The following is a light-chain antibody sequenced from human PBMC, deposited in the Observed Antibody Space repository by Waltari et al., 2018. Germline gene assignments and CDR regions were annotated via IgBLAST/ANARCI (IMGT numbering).Light chain of an antibody. Sequence: DIVLTQSPATLSLSPGERATLSCRASQSLSNYLAWYQQKPGKAPRLLIYDTSNRATGIPARFSGSGFGTDFTLTISSLEPEDFAVYYCQQRQNWPLTFGGGTKVEIK. J-gene: IGKJ4*01. CDR3: QQRQNWPLT. CDR2: DTS. V-gene: IGKV3-11*01. CDR1: QSLSNY.